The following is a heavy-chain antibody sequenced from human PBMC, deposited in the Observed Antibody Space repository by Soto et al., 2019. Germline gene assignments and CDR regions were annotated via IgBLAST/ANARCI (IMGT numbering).Heavy chain of an antibody. Sequence: SETQSPTCAISGGSISSSNWRSRVRQPPGKGLEGMGEIYHSGRTNYNPSLKSRVTISVDKSKNQFSLTLSSVTAADTAVYYCVRVPLGGPIVVVSPERAFDIWGQGTMVSVSS. J-gene: IGHJ3*02. CDR2: IYHSGRT. V-gene: IGHV4-4*02. CDR1: GGSISSSNW. CDR3: VRVPLGGPIVVVSPERAFDI. D-gene: IGHD3-22*01.